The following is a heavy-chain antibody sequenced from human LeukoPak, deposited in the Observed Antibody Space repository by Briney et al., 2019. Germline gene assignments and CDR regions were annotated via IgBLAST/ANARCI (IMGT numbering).Heavy chain of an antibody. CDR1: GDSVSTNSVA. V-gene: IGHV6-1*01. D-gene: IGHD2-2*01. CDR2: TYYRSKWYS. CDR3: ARDHMRAFDI. Sequence: SQTLSLTCAISGDSVSTNSVAWNWIRQSPSRGLEWLGRTYYRSKWYSDYAVSVKSRITISPDTSKNQFSLQLNSVTPEDTALYYCARDHMRAFDIWGQGTMVTVSS. J-gene: IGHJ3*02.